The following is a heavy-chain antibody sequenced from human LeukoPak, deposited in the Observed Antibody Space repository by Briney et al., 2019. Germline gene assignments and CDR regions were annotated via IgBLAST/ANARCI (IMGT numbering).Heavy chain of an antibody. CDR3: ARDSSGYRGNWFDP. D-gene: IGHD3-22*01. CDR2: INPNSGGT. V-gene: IGHV1-2*02. J-gene: IGHJ5*02. CDR1: GYTFTGYF. Sequence: GASVTVSFKASGYTFTGYFMHWVRQAPGQGLEWMGWINPNSGGTNYAQKFQGRVTMTRDTSISTAYMELSRLRSDDTAVYYCARDSSGYRGNWFDPWGQGTLVTVSS.